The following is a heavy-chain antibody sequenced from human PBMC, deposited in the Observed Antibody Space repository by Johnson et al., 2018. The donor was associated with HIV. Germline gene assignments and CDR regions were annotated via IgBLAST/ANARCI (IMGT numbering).Heavy chain of an antibody. V-gene: IGHV3-23*04. CDR2: ISGSGGST. Sequence: VQLVEYGGGVVQPGRSLRLSCAASGFTFSSYAMSWVRQAPGKGLEWVSAISGSGGSTYYADSVKGRFTISRDNSKNTLYLQMNSLRAEDTAVYYCAKSSDEYSSSSDAFDIWGQGTMVTVSS. J-gene: IGHJ3*02. D-gene: IGHD6-6*01. CDR3: AKSSDEYSSSSDAFDI. CDR1: GFTFSSYA.